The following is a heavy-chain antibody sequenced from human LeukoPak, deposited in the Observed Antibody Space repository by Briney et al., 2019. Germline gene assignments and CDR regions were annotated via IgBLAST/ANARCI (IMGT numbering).Heavy chain of an antibody. CDR2: IDPSDSYT. Sequence: GESLRISCKGSGYSFTSYWISWMRQMPGKGLEWMGRIDPSDSYTNYSPSFQGHVTISIDKSITTAYLQWSSLKASDTAMYYCARQVDVGNSYGFHFYGLDVWGQGATVTVSS. J-gene: IGHJ6*02. V-gene: IGHV5-10-1*01. D-gene: IGHD5-18*01. CDR3: ARQVDVGNSYGFHFYGLDV. CDR1: GYSFTSYW.